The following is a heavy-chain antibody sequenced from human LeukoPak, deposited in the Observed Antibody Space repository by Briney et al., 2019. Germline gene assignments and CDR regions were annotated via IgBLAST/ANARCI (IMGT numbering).Heavy chain of an antibody. CDR2: FDPEDGET. CDR1: GYTLTELS. Sequence: ASVKVSCKVSGYTLTELSMHWVRQAPGKGLEWMGGFDPEDGETIYAQKFQGRVTMTEDTSTGTAYMELSSLRSEDTAVYYCATQEIRGSYYYYYGMDVWGQGTTVTVSS. V-gene: IGHV1-24*01. CDR3: ATQEIRGSYYYYYGMDV. J-gene: IGHJ6*02. D-gene: IGHD1-26*01.